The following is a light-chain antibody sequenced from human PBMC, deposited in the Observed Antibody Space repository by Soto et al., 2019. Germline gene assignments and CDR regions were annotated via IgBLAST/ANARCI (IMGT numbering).Light chain of an antibody. Sequence: EMVLTQSPGTLSFSPGERATLACRASQTITLNYLAWYQQKPGQAPRLLIYGVSPRDTGIPDKFSGSGSGTDFTLTVSRLEPEDFAVYNCQQYGSSPFTFGPGSKVDIK. CDR1: QTITLNY. J-gene: IGKJ3*01. CDR2: GVS. V-gene: IGKV3-20*01. CDR3: QQYGSSPFT.